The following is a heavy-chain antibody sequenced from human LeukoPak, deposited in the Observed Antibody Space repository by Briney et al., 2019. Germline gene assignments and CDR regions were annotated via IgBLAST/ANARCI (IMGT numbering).Heavy chain of an antibody. V-gene: IGHV1-18*01. Sequence: ASVRVSCKTSGYTFSNYDIYWVRQAPGQGLECMGWISGYTGDTKYAQILQGRFTVTTDTSTSTAYMELSSLRSGDTAVYYCARDGYYYDSSGYSVGFDYWGQGTLVTVSS. CDR3: ARDGYYYDSSGYSVGFDY. CDR1: GYTFSNYD. D-gene: IGHD3-22*01. CDR2: ISGYTGDT. J-gene: IGHJ4*02.